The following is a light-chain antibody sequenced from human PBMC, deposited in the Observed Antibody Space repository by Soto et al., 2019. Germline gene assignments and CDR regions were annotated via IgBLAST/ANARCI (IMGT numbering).Light chain of an antibody. V-gene: IGLV1-40*01. J-gene: IGLJ1*01. Sequence: QSVLAQPPLVSGAPGQKVTISCTGSSSNIGAGYDLHWYQQLPGTAPKLLLYGNNNRPSGVPDRFSGSKSGTSASLAITGLQAEDEADYYCQSYDSSLSAYVFGTGTKVTVL. CDR3: QSYDSSLSAYV. CDR2: GNN. CDR1: SSNIGAGYD.